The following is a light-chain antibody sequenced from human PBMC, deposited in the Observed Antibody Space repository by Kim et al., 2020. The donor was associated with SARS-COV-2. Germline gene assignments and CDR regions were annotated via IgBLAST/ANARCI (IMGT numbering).Light chain of an antibody. Sequence: SYELTQPPSVSVSPGQTASITCSGDKLGDKYACWYQQKPGQSPVLVIYQDTKRPSGIPERFSGSNSGNTVTLTISGTQAMDEADYYCQAWDSRHVVFGGGTQLTVL. V-gene: IGLV3-1*01. J-gene: IGLJ2*01. CDR3: QAWDSRHVV. CDR1: KLGDKY. CDR2: QDT.